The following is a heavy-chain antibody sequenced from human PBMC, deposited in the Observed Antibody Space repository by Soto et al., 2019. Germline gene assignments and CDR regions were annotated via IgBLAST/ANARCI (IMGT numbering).Heavy chain of an antibody. V-gene: IGHV1-18*01. D-gene: IGHD4-17*01. CDR2: ISAYNGNT. J-gene: IGHJ5*02. Sequence: QVQLVQSGAEVKKPGASVKVSCKASGYTFTSYGISWVRQAPGQGLEWMGWISAYNGNTHYAQKLQGRVTMTTDTSTSTAYMELSSLRSDDTAVYSCARAKRDYGGKGNWFDPWGQGTLVTVSS. CDR1: GYTFTSYG. CDR3: ARAKRDYGGKGNWFDP.